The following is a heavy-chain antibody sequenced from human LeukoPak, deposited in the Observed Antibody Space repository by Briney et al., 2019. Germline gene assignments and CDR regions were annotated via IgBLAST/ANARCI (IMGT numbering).Heavy chain of an antibody. D-gene: IGHD2-15*01. CDR2: IGVSGGST. CDR3: AKLFSGPGPVVVALWYFDY. V-gene: IGHV3-23*01. J-gene: IGHJ4*02. Sequence: GGSLSLSCAASGFTFSSYAMSWVRKAPGKGLDWASAIGVSGGSTYYADSVKGRFTISRDNSKNTLYLQMNSLRAEDTAVYYCAKLFSGPGPVVVALWYFDYWGQGTLVTVSS. CDR1: GFTFSSYA.